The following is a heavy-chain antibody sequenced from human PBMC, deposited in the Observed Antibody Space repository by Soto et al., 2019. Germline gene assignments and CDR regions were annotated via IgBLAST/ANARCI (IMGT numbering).Heavy chain of an antibody. V-gene: IGHV1-46*01. CDR1: GYTFTHYY. CDR3: ARDLAAGDH. CDR2: NNPASGST. D-gene: IGHD6-13*01. J-gene: IGHJ4*02. Sequence: QVQLVQSGAEVKKPGASVKLSCRTSGYTFTHYYIHWVRQAPGQGLEWLAINNPASGSTNYAQDCQGRVTLTMDTSTTTVYMELSGLRSEETAIFYCARDLAAGDHWCQGTLITVSS.